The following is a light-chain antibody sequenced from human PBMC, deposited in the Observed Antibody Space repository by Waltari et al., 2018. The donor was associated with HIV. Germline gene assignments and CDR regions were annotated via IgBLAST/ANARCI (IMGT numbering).Light chain of an antibody. CDR3: WSYAGSNNPVI. V-gene: IGLV2-8*01. J-gene: IGLJ2*01. Sequence: QSALTQPPSASGSPGQSVTISCTGTSSAVGDYNYVSWYQQHSGKAPKLMIYEVSKRPSGVPARFSGSKSGNTASLTVSGLQAEDEAEYYCWSYAGSNNPVIFGGGTKLTVL. CDR1: SSAVGDYNY. CDR2: EVS.